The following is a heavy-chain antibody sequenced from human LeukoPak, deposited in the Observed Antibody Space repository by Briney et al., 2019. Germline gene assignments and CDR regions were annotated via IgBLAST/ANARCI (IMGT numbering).Heavy chain of an antibody. D-gene: IGHD3-10*01. CDR2: MFYSGST. CDR1: GGSISSGGYY. V-gene: IGHV4-61*08. J-gene: IGHJ5*02. CDR3: ARDRAPVTMIRGAPGGFDP. Sequence: SQTLSLTCTVSGGSISSGGYYWSWIRQHPGKGLEWIGYMFYSGSTNYNPSLKSRVTISVDASKNQFSLKLTSVSAADTAVYYCARDRAPVTMIRGAPGGFDPWGQGTLVTVSS.